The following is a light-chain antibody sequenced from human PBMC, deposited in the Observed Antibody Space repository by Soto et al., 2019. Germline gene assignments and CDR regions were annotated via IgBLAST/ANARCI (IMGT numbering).Light chain of an antibody. J-gene: IGKJ2*01. CDR1: QTITTY. CDR2: AAI. Sequence: DIQMTQSPSSLSASVGDRVTITCRASQTITTYLNWYQHKPGKAPKLLIYAAISLQSGVPSRLSGSGSGTDFTLTISSLQPEDFATYYCQQTCSTPHTFGQGTKVDIK. V-gene: IGKV1-39*01. CDR3: QQTCSTPHT.